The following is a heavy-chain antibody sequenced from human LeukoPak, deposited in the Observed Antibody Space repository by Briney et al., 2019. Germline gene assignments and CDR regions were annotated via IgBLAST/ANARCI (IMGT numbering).Heavy chain of an antibody. CDR1: GFTFSSYA. CDR3: VRETGSAVGSTDFDY. D-gene: IGHD4-17*01. CDR2: ISYDESNK. V-gene: IGHV3-30-3*01. J-gene: IGHJ4*02. Sequence: GRSLRLSCAASGFTFSSYAMHWVRQAPGKGLEWAAVISYDESNKYYADSVKGRFTISRDNSKNTMYLQMNSLRTEDTAVYYCVRETGSAVGSTDFDYWGQGTLVTVSS.